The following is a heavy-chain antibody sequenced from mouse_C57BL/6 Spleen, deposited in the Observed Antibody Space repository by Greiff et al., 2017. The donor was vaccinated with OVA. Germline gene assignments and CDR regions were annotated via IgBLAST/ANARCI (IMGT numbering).Heavy chain of an antibody. Sequence: EVKVVESGGGLVKPGGSLKLSCAASGFTFSDYGMHWVRQAPEKGLEWVAYISSGSSTIYYADTVKGRFTISRDNAKNTLFLQMTSLRSEDTAMYYCARASLRSNWFAYWGQGTLVTVSA. CDR2: ISSGSSTI. CDR3: ARASLRSNWFAY. J-gene: IGHJ3*01. D-gene: IGHD1-3*01. V-gene: IGHV5-17*01. CDR1: GFTFSDYG.